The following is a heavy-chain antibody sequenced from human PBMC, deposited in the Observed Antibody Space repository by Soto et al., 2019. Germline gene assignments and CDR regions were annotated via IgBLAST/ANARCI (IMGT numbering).Heavy chain of an antibody. Sequence: EVQVLQSGGGLVPPGGSLRLSCAGSGFTFINTGMSWVRQDPGKGLEWVSAITGNGDTTYYSDSVKGRFTISRDNSKRTLYLQMPSLRAEDTAVYYCAKIDGYFDYWGQGTLVTVSS. CDR3: AKIDGYFDY. J-gene: IGHJ4*02. D-gene: IGHD3-22*01. CDR1: GFTFINTG. V-gene: IGHV3-23*01. CDR2: ITGNGDTT.